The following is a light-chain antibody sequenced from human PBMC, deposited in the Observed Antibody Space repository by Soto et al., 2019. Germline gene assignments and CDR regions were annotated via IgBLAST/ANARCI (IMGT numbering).Light chain of an antibody. V-gene: IGKV3-20*01. CDR1: QSVSSSF. J-gene: IGKJ1*01. Sequence: EIVLPQSPGTLSLSPGERSTLSCRASQSVSSSFLAWYQQKPGQAPRLLIYGASGRATGIPDRFSGSGSGTDFTLTISSLEPEDFAVYYCQQYGSAPRTFGQGTKVDIK. CDR3: QQYGSAPRT. CDR2: GAS.